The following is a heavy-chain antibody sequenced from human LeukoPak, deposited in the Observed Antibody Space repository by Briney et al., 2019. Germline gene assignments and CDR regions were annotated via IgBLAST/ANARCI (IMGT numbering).Heavy chain of an antibody. Sequence: PSETLSPTCTVSGGSISSYYWSWIRQPPGKGLEWIGYIYYSGSTNYNPSLKSRVTISVDTSKNQFSLKLSSVTAADTAVYYCARAQYSSSWHNWYFDLWGRGTLVTVSS. D-gene: IGHD6-13*01. V-gene: IGHV4-59*01. CDR1: GGSISSYY. J-gene: IGHJ2*01. CDR2: IYYSGST. CDR3: ARAQYSSSWHNWYFDL.